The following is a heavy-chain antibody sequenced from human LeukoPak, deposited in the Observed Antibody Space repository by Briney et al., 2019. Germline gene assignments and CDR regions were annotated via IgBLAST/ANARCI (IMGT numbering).Heavy chain of an antibody. Sequence: SETLSLTCAVSDGSFSSHYWTWLRQPPGKGLEWIGYISYIGSTNYNPSLKSRVTISIDTSKNQFSLKLTSVTAADTAVYYCARDLVTVTKGFDIWGQGTMVSVSS. CDR1: DGSFSSHY. V-gene: IGHV4-59*11. D-gene: IGHD4-17*01. CDR3: ARDLVTVTKGFDI. J-gene: IGHJ3*02. CDR2: ISYIGST.